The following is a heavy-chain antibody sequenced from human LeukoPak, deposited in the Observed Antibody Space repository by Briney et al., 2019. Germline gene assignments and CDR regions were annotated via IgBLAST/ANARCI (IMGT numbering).Heavy chain of an antibody. D-gene: IGHD3-9*01. J-gene: IGHJ3*02. CDR1: GYTFTGYY. CDR3: ARVSYDILTGYYLDAFDI. Sequence: ASVKVSCKASGYTFTGYYIHWVRQAPGQGLEWMGWINPNSGDTNYAQKFQGRVTMTRDASIGTAYMELSSLRSDDTAVYYCARVSYDILTGYYLDAFDIWGQGTMVTVSS. CDR2: INPNSGDT. V-gene: IGHV1-2*02.